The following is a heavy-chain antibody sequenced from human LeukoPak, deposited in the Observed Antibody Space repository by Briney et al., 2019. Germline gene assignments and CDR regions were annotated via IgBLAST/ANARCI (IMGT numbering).Heavy chain of an antibody. V-gene: IGHV5-51*01. Sequence: GESLKVSCKGSGYSFTNYWIGWVRQMPGKGLEWMGIIYPGDSDTRYSPSFQGQVTISADKSISTAYLQWSSLKASDTAMYYCARTGYSSGWYWDYYYYMDVWGKGTTVTVSS. CDR3: ARTGYSSGWYWDYYYYMDV. J-gene: IGHJ6*03. CDR2: IYPGDSDT. CDR1: GYSFTNYW. D-gene: IGHD6-19*01.